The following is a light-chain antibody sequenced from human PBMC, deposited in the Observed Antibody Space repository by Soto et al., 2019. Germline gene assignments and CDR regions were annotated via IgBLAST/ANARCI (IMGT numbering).Light chain of an antibody. CDR1: QTVSITS. CDR2: GAS. V-gene: IGKV3-20*01. J-gene: IGKJ1*01. CDR3: QQYIRSPPGWT. Sequence: IVLTQGALTLSQSPAERATLSCRASQTVSITSLTWYQQKPGQAPRLLIFGASKRATGIPDRFSGSGSGGDFTLTISRLEPEDFAVYSCQQYIRSPPGWTFGQGPKVDIK.